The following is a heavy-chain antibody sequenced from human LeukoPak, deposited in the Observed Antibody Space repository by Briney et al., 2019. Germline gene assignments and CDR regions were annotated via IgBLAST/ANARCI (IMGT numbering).Heavy chain of an antibody. CDR3: ARDTLLPYSSGWYGRFDY. CDR2: ISAYNGNT. CDR1: GYTFTSYG. Sequence: GASVKVSCKASGYTFTSYGISWVRQAPGQGLEWMGWISAYNGNTNYAQKLQGRVTMTTDTSTSTAYMELRSLRSDDTAVYYCARDTLLPYSSGWYGRFDYWGQGTLVTVSS. V-gene: IGHV1-18*01. D-gene: IGHD6-19*01. J-gene: IGHJ4*02.